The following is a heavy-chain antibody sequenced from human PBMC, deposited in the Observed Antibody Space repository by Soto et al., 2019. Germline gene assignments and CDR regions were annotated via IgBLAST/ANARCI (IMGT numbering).Heavy chain of an antibody. D-gene: IGHD2-15*01. Sequence: EVQLVESGGGLVKPGGSLRLSCTASGLSFSSDSMNWVRQAPGKGLEWVSSISGSSSYIYYADSVKGRFTISRDNAKNSVYLQMNSLRAEDTAVYYGARGLGYCNVGSCYGAFDMWGQGTMVTVSS. CDR2: ISGSSSYI. J-gene: IGHJ3*02. V-gene: IGHV3-21*01. CDR1: GLSFSSDS. CDR3: ARGLGYCNVGSCYGAFDM.